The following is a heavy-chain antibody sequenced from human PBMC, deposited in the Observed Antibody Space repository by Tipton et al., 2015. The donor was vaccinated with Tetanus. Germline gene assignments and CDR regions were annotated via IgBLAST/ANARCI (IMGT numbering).Heavy chain of an antibody. D-gene: IGHD6-25*01. CDR2: ISSTSSYI. CDR3: ASGSTLDY. V-gene: IGHV3-21*01. J-gene: IGHJ4*02. Sequence: TWVRQHPGKGLEWVSSISSTSSYIYYADSLKDRFTISRDNAKSSLYLRMNTLRADDTAVYYCASGSTLDYWGQGTVVTVSS.